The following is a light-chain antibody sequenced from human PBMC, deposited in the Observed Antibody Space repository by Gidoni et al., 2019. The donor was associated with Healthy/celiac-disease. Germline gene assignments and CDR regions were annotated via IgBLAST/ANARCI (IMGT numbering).Light chain of an antibody. CDR1: QSLLHSNGYNY. CDR3: RQALQTPRT. V-gene: IGKV2-28*01. CDR2: LGS. J-gene: IGKJ2*01. Sequence: DSVMTQSPLSLPVTPGEPDSISCRSSQSLLHSNGYNYLDWYLQKPGHSPQLLIYLGSNRSSGVPDRFSGSGSGTDFTLKISRVEAEDVGVYYCRQALQTPRTFGQGTKLEIK.